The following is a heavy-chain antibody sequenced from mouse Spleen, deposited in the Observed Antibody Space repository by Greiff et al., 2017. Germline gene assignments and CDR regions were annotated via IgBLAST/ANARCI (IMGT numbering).Heavy chain of an antibody. D-gene: IGHD1-1*01. CDR1: GYTFTSYW. CDR2: IDPSDSYT. CDR3: ARSGTTVGPFAY. V-gene: IGHV1-50*01. Sequence: QVQLQQPGAELVKPGASVKLSCKASGYTFTSYWMQWVKQRPGQGLEWIGEIDPSDSYTNYNQKFKGKATLTVDTSSSTAYMQLSSLTSEDSAVYYCARSGTTVGPFAYWGQGTLVTVSA. J-gene: IGHJ3*01.